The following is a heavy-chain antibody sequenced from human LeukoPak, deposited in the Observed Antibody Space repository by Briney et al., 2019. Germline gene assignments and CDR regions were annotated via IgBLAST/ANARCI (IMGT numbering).Heavy chain of an antibody. D-gene: IGHD6-13*01. Sequence: ASVKVSCKASGYTFTGYYMHWVRQAPGQGLEWMGRINPNSGGTNYAQKFQGRVTMTRDTSISTAYMELSRLRSDDTAVYYCARGPSVSSWYRDYYYYGMDVWGQGTTVTVSS. CDR2: INPNSGGT. CDR1: GYTFTGYY. CDR3: ARGPSVSSWYRDYYYYGMDV. V-gene: IGHV1-2*06. J-gene: IGHJ6*02.